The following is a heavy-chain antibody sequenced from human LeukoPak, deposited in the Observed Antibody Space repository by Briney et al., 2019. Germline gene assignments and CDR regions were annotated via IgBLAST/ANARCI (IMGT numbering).Heavy chain of an antibody. Sequence: SVKVSCKASGGTFSSYTISWVRQAPGQGLEWMGRIIPILGIANYAQKFQGRVTITADKSTSTAYMELSSLRSEDTAVYYCARAYCSSTSCYTGGDYWGQGTLVTVSS. J-gene: IGHJ4*02. D-gene: IGHD2-2*02. V-gene: IGHV1-69*02. CDR2: IIPILGIA. CDR1: GGTFSSYT. CDR3: ARAYCSSTSCYTGGDY.